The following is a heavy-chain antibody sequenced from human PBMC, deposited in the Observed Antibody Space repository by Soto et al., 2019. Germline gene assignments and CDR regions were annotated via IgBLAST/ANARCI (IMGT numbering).Heavy chain of an antibody. J-gene: IGHJ1*01. CDR1: GGSISSSSYY. CDR3: AYGGCSGGSCYRKYFQH. D-gene: IGHD2-15*01. V-gene: IGHV4-39*01. CDR2: IYYSGST. Sequence: QLQLQESGPGLVKPSETLSLTCTVSGGSISSSSYYWGWIRQPPGKGLEWIGGIYYSGSTYYNPSLTSRVTIAVDTSKNQFSLKLSSVTAADTAVYYCAYGGCSGGSCYRKYFQHWGQGTLVTVSS.